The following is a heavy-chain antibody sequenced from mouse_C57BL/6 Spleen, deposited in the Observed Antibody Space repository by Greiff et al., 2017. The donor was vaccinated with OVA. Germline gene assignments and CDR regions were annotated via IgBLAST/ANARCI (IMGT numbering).Heavy chain of an antibody. CDR1: GYSITSGYY. CDR3: AIITTVVAGFDY. CDR2: ISYDGSN. V-gene: IGHV3-6*01. D-gene: IGHD1-1*01. J-gene: IGHJ2*01. Sequence: VQLKESGPGLVKPSQSLSLTCSVTGYSITSGYYWNWIRQFPGNKLEWMGYISYDGSNNYNPSLKNRISITRDTSKNQFFLKLNSVTTEDTATYYCAIITTVVAGFDYWGQGTTLTVSS.